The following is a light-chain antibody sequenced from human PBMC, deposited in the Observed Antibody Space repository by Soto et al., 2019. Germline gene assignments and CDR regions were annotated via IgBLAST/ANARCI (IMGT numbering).Light chain of an antibody. J-gene: IGLJ3*02. V-gene: IGLV2-14*03. CDR1: SSDVGAYNY. Sequence: QSALTQPASVSGSPGQSITISCTGTSSDVGAYNYVSWYQQHPGKAPKLMIYDVSNRPSGVSNRFSGYKSGNTASLTISGLQAEDEGDFYCSSYTTSSALVFGGGTKLTVL. CDR3: SSYTTSSALV. CDR2: DVS.